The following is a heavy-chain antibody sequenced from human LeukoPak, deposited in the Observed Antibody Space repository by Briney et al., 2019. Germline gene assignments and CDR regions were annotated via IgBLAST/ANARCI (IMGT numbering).Heavy chain of an antibody. CDR3: TTDLPYYYGSGSYVT. CDR2: IKSKIDGETT. V-gene: IGHV3-15*01. Sequence: GGSLRLSCAASGFTFDDYGMSWVRQAPGKGLEWVGRIKSKIDGETTDYAAPVKGRFIISRDDSKKTLYLQMNSLKTDDTAVYYCTTDLPYYYGSGSYVTWGQGTLVTVSS. D-gene: IGHD3-10*01. CDR1: GFTFDDYG. J-gene: IGHJ4*02.